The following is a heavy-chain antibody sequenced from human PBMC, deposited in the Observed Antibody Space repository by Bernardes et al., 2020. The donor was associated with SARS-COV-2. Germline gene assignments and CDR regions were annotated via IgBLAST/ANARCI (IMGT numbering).Heavy chain of an antibody. D-gene: IGHD6-6*01. CDR1: GGTISSYY. V-gene: IGHV4-59*08. CDR3: ARQQLNIAARRSYYYYMDV. Sequence: SETLSLTCTVSGGTISSYYWSWIRQPPGKGLEWIGYIYYSGSTNYNPSLKSRVTISVDTTTNQFSLKLSSVTDADTAVYYCARQQLNIAARRSYYYYMDVWGKGTTVIVSS. J-gene: IGHJ6*03. CDR2: IYYSGST.